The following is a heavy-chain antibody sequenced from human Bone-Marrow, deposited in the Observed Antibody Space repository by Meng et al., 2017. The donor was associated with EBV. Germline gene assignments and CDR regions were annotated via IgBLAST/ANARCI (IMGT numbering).Heavy chain of an antibody. V-gene: IGHV1-69*06. CDR2: IIPIFGTA. CDR1: GGTFSSYA. D-gene: IGHD1-26*01. Sequence: QGRRGPAGAEVKKPGSSVKVSCKASGGTFSSYAISWVRQAPGQGLEWMGGIIPIFGTANYAQKFQGRVTITADKSTSTAYMELSSLRSEDTAVYYCASTRGIWYDFDYWGQGTLVTVSS. CDR3: ASTRGIWYDFDY. J-gene: IGHJ4*02.